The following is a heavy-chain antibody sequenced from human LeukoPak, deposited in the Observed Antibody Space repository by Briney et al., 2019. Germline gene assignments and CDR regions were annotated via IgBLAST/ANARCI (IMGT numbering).Heavy chain of an antibody. CDR3: ARDSTIFGVVIDFDY. V-gene: IGHV4-39*07. CDR2: IYYSGST. D-gene: IGHD3-3*01. J-gene: IGHJ4*02. CDR1: GGSISSSSYY. Sequence: PSETLSLTCTVSGGSISSSSYYWGWIRQPPGKGLEWIGSIYYSGSTYYNPSLKSRVTISVDTSKNQFSLKLSSVTAADTAVYYCARDSTIFGVVIDFDYWGQGTLVTVSS.